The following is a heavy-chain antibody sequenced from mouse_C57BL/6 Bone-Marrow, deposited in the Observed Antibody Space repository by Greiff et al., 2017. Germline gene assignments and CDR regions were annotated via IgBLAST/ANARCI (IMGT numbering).Heavy chain of an antibody. CDR1: GYAFSSSW. V-gene: IGHV1-82*01. CDR3: ARIDDYDGVFDY. Sequence: QVQLQQSGPELVKPGASVKISCKASGYAFSSSWMNWVKQRPGKGLEWIGRIYPGDGDTNYNGKFKGKATLTADKSSSTAYMQLSSLTSEDSAVYFCARIDDYDGVFDYWGQGTTLTVSS. D-gene: IGHD2-4*01. J-gene: IGHJ2*01. CDR2: IYPGDGDT.